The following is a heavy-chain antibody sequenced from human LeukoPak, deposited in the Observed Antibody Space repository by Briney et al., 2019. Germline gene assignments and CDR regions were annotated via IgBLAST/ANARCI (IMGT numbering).Heavy chain of an antibody. J-gene: IGHJ4*02. V-gene: IGHV3-53*01. CDR3: ARGSHYYGDY. CDR1: GFTFSSYA. Sequence: GGSLRLTCAASGFTFSSYAMSWVRQAPGKGLEWVSVIYSGGSTYYADSVKGRFTISRDNSKNTLYLQMNSLRAEDTAVYYCARGSHYYGDYWGQGTLVTVSS. CDR2: IYSGGST. D-gene: IGHD3-10*01.